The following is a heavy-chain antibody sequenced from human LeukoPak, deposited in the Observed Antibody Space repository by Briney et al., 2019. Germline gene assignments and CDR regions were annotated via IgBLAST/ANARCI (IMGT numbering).Heavy chain of an antibody. CDR3: ARDRSSSWYGGGVFDY. J-gene: IGHJ4*02. CDR2: ISYDGTNK. Sequence: GGSLRLSCTASGFIFSNHAMHWVRQAPGKGLEWLALISYDGTNKYYADSVKGRFTISRDNSKNTLDLQMSSLRAEDTAVYYCARDRSSSWYGGGVFDYWGQGTLVTVSS. V-gene: IGHV3-30-3*01. CDR1: GFIFSNHA. D-gene: IGHD6-13*01.